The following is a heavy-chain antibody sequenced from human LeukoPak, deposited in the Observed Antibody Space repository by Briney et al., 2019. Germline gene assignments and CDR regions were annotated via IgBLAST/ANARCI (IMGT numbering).Heavy chain of an antibody. CDR2: IYYSGST. Sequence: SETLSLTCTVSGGSVSSGSYYWSWIRQPPGKGLEWIGYIYYSGSTNYNPSLKSRVTISVDTSKNQFSLKLSSVTAADTAVYYCARAGGGILRFGPQYNWFDPWGQGTLVTVSS. V-gene: IGHV4-61*01. D-gene: IGHD3-10*01. CDR1: GGSVSSGSYY. J-gene: IGHJ5*02. CDR3: ARAGGGILRFGPQYNWFDP.